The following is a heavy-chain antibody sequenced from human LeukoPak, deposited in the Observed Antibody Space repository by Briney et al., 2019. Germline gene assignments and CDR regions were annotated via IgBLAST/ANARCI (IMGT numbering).Heavy chain of an antibody. CDR3: ARDGSGSYCEASDYFDY. V-gene: IGHV1-18*01. Sequence: ASVKVSCKASGYTFTSYGISWVRQAPGQGLEWMGWISAYNGNANYAQKLQGRVTMTTDTSTSTAYMELRSLRSDDTAVYYCARDGSGSYCEASDYFDYWGQGTLVTVSS. D-gene: IGHD1-26*01. CDR1: GYTFTSYG. J-gene: IGHJ4*02. CDR2: ISAYNGNA.